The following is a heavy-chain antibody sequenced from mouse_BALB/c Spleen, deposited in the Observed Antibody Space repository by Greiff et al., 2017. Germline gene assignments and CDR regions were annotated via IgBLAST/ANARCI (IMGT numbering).Heavy chain of an antibody. Sequence: QVQLQQSGAELVKPGASVKLSCKASGYTFTSYYMYWVKQRPGQGLEWIGEINPSNGGTNFNEKFKSKATLTVDKSSSTAYMQLSSLTSEDSAVYYCTRFRYFDVWGEGTTVTVSS. CDR2: INPSNGGT. CDR1: GYTFTSYY. J-gene: IGHJ1*01. V-gene: IGHV1S81*02. CDR3: TRFRYFDV.